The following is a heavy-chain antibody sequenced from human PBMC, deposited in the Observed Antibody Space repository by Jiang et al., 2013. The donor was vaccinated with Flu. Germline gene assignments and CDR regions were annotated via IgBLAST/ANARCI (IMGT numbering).Heavy chain of an antibody. CDR3: ARGYDSRTYYRLYYFDF. J-gene: IGHJ4*02. D-gene: IGHD3-22*01. CDR2: IYHSGST. Sequence: VQLVESGPGLVEPSQTLSLTCIVSGGSISSGGFYWNWIRQHPGRGLEWVGYIYHSGSTYYNPSLESRVTMSVDTSKNQFSLKLRSATAADTAVYYCARGYDSRTYYRLYYFDFWGQGTLVTVSS. V-gene: IGHV4-31*03. CDR1: GGSISSGGFY.